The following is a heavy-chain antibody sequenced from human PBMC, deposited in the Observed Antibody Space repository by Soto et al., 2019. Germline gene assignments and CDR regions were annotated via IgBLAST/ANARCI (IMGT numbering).Heavy chain of an antibody. CDR1: GFTFSSYG. CDR3: AKEGSSGWYHEYGMDV. CDR2: ISYDGSNK. Sequence: QVQLVESGGGVVQPGRSLRLSCAASGFTFSSYGMHWVRQAPGKGLEWVAVISYDGSNKYYADSVKGRFTISRDNSKNTLYLQMNSLRAEDTAVYYCAKEGSSGWYHEYGMDVLGQGTTVTVS. D-gene: IGHD6-19*01. V-gene: IGHV3-30*18. J-gene: IGHJ6*02.